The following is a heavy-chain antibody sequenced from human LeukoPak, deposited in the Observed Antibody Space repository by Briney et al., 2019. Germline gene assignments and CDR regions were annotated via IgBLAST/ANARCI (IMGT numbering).Heavy chain of an antibody. Sequence: SETLSPTCTVSGGSIRSASHYWAWIRQPPGKGPEWIGSSYYSGSSYYNPSLKSRVTISVDTSKNQFSLKLSSVTAADTAVYYCARHWPEGDQIDYWGQGILVTVSS. CDR1: GGSIRSASHY. V-gene: IGHV4-39*01. CDR3: ARHWPEGDQIDY. CDR2: SYYSGSS. D-gene: IGHD2-21*02. J-gene: IGHJ4*02.